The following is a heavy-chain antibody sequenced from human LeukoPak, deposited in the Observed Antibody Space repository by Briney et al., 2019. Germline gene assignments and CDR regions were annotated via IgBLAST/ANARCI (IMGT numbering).Heavy chain of an antibody. CDR1: GFTFSSYS. V-gene: IGHV3-48*02. D-gene: IGHD2-8*01. Sequence: PGGSLRLSSAASGFTFSSYSMNWVRQPPGKGLEWVSSIDSFSTIYYADSVKGRFTISRDDSKDSLFLQMSSMRDEDTAVYYCTRFVRATWSSDYWGQGTLVTVSS. J-gene: IGHJ4*02. CDR2: IDSFSTI. CDR3: TRFVRATWSSDY.